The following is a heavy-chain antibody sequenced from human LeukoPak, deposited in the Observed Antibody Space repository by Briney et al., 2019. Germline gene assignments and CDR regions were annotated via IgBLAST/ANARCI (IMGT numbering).Heavy chain of an antibody. J-gene: IGHJ4*02. Sequence: PGGSLRLSCAASGFTFSSYGMHWVRQAPGKGLEWVAFIRYDGSNKYYADSVKGRFTISRDNSKNTLYLQMNSLRAEDTAVYYCAKDEAAGYSGCIDYWGQGTLAAVSS. CDR1: GFTFSSYG. V-gene: IGHV3-30*02. CDR2: IRYDGSNK. D-gene: IGHD5-12*01. CDR3: AKDEAAGYSGCIDY.